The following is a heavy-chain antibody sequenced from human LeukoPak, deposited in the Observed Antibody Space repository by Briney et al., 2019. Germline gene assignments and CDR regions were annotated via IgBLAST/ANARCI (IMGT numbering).Heavy chain of an antibody. V-gene: IGHV1-69*04. CDR3: ARARVDYYYYGMDV. J-gene: IGHJ6*02. CDR1: GGTFSSYA. Sequence: ASVKVSCKASGGTFSSYAISWVRQAPGQGLEWMGRIIPILGIANYAQKFQGRVTITADKSTSTAYMELSSLRSEYTAVYYCARARVDYYYYGMDVWGQGTTVTVSS. CDR2: IIPILGIA.